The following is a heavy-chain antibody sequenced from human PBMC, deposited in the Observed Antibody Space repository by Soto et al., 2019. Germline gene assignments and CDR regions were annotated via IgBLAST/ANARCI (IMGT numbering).Heavy chain of an antibody. V-gene: IGHV1-18*01. D-gene: IGHD2-2*01. CDR1: GYTLTNYA. Sequence: LVNVSRKGSGYTLTNYAGRWVRQAKRQGLEWMGWMSPNSGNTDYAQKLQGRVTMTTDTSTSTAYMELRSLRSDDTAVYYCARDCISTSCPPWEFDYWGQGTLVTVSS. CDR2: MSPNSGNT. J-gene: IGHJ4*02. CDR3: ARDCISTSCPPWEFDY.